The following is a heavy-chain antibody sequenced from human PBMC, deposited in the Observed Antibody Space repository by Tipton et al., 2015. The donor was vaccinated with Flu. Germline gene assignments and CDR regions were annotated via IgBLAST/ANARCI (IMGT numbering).Heavy chain of an antibody. CDR3: ARVHGDSGSLRFDP. V-gene: IGHV4-31*03. CDR2: IYYIGST. CDR1: GDSISNNVY. J-gene: IGHJ5*02. Sequence: TLSLTCTVSGDSISNNVYWGWVRQHPGKGLEWIGYIYYIGSTFYNPSLETRTSISVDTSENRFSLEMKSVTAADTAVYYCARVHGDSGSLRFDPRGQGLLVTVSS. D-gene: IGHD3-10*01.